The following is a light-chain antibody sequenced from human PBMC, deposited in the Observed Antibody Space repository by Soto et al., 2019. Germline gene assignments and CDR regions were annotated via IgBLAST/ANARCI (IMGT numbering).Light chain of an antibody. J-gene: IGKJ4*01. Sequence: IKMTQSPSSLSAYVGDRVTITCRASQSISSYLNWYQQKPGKAPNLLIYAASSLQSGVPSRFSGSGSGTEFTLTISSLQPDDFATYFCQQYESYSPLTFGGGTKVDIK. CDR2: AAS. V-gene: IGKV1-39*01. CDR1: QSISSY. CDR3: QQYESYSPLT.